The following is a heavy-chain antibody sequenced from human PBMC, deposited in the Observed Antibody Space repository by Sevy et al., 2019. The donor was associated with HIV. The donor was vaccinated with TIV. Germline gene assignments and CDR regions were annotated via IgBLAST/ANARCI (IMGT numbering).Heavy chain of an antibody. J-gene: IGHJ4*02. D-gene: IGHD5-18*01. V-gene: IGHV3-21*03. CDR3: VRATYISGSDYFDY. CDR1: GFTFSGYT. CDR2: ISSTSSYI. Sequence: GGSLRLSCTAAGFTFSGYTMNWVRQAPGKGLEWISSISSTSSYIEYADSVKGRFTISMDNAKNSLYLQMNSLTAEDTAVYFCVRATYISGSDYFDYWGQGTLVTVSS.